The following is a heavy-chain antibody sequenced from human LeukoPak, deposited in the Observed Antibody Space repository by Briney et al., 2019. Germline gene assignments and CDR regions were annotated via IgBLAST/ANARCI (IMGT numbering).Heavy chain of an antibody. Sequence: PSETLSLTCTVSGGSISSSSYHWGWIRQPPGKGLEWIGSIYYSGSTYYNPSLKSRVTISVDTSKNQFSLKLSSVTAADTAVYYCARDWGSSGWDAWYYYGMDVWGQGTTVTVSS. CDR1: GGSISSSSYH. D-gene: IGHD6-19*01. CDR2: IYYSGST. V-gene: IGHV4-39*07. J-gene: IGHJ6*02. CDR3: ARDWGSSGWDAWYYYGMDV.